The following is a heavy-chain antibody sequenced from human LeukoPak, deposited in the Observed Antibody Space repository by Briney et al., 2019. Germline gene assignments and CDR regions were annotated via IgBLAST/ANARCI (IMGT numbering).Heavy chain of an antibody. J-gene: IGHJ4*02. CDR1: VFTFSSYA. CDR3: AKDLGESVKGVVDY. Sequence: GGSLRLSCAASVFTFSSYAISCVRQAPGKGLEWVSPISGSGGSTYYAECGKGRFTISRDNSKNTLYLQMKSVRAEDTAVYYCAKDLGESVKGVVDYWGQGTLVTVSS. CDR2: ISGSGGST. V-gene: IGHV3-23*01. D-gene: IGHD4-17*01.